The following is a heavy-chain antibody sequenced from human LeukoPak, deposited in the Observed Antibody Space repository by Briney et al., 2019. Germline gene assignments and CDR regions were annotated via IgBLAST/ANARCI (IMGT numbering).Heavy chain of an antibody. Sequence: AGGSLRLSCAASGFTFISYVMHWVRQAPGKGLEWVAFIPYDGSNTYYADSVKGRFTISRDNSKNTLYLQTNSLRAGDTAVYYCAKDRGASEYYFDYWGQGTLVTVSS. V-gene: IGHV3-30*02. CDR2: IPYDGSNT. CDR3: AKDRGASEYYFDY. J-gene: IGHJ4*02. CDR1: GFTFISYV. D-gene: IGHD3-10*01.